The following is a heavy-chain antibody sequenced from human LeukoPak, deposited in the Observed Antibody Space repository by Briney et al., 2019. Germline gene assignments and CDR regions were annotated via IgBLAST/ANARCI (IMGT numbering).Heavy chain of an antibody. CDR2: IRGSDCTS. D-gene: IGHD3-16*02. Sequence: GGSLRLSCAASGFTFNSFATNGARHAPGKGLEWVSSIRGSDCTSHYADFVKGRLTIARDNPKNTLYLQMNSLRAEDTAAYYCAKSLGVGGYTRYKGFDQWGQGTLVVVSS. V-gene: IGHV3-23*01. CDR1: GFTFNSFA. CDR3: AKSLGVGGYTRYKGFDQ. J-gene: IGHJ4*02.